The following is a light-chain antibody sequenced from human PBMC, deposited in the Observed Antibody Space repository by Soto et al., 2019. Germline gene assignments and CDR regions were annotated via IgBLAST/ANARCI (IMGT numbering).Light chain of an antibody. CDR3: CSYAGSSTYYV. CDR1: SSDVGNYNL. CDR2: EGS. V-gene: IGLV2-23*01. Sequence: QSALTQPASVPGSPGQSITISCTGTSSDVGNYNLVSWYQQHPGKAPKLMIYEGSKRPSGVSNRFSASKSGNTASLTISGLQAEDEADYYCCSYAGSSTYYVFGTGTKVTVL. J-gene: IGLJ1*01.